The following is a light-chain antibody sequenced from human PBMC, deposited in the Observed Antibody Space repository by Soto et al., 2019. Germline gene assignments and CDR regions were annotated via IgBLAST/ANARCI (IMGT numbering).Light chain of an antibody. V-gene: IGKV1-39*01. Sequence: DIQMTQSPSSLSASVGDRVTITCRASQSISSYLNWYQQKPGKAPKLLIYAASSLQSGVPSRFSGSRSGTDFTLTISSLQPEDFATYYCQQSYSTLWPFGQGTKVEIK. J-gene: IGKJ1*01. CDR2: AAS. CDR1: QSISSY. CDR3: QQSYSTLWP.